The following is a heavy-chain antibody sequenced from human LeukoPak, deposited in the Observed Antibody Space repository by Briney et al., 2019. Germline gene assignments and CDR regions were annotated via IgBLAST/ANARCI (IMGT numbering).Heavy chain of an antibody. D-gene: IGHD6-19*01. CDR1: GGTFSSYA. CDR2: IIPIFGTA. CDR3: ARASSGWYSFDY. Sequence: ASVKVSCKASGGTFSSYAISWVRQAPGQGLEWMGGIIPIFGTANYAQKFQGRVTITTDESTSTAYMELSSLRSEDTAVYYCARASSGWYSFDYWGQGPRSPSPQ. J-gene: IGHJ4*02. V-gene: IGHV1-69*05.